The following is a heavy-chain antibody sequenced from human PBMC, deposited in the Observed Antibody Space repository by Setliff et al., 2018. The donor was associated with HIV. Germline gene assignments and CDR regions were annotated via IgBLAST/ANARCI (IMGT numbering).Heavy chain of an antibody. CDR3: ARDYYGSGSYFILDY. J-gene: IGHJ4*02. CDR2: ISAYNGNT. CDR1: GYTFTRYG. Sequence: GASVKVSCKASGYTFTRYGMSWVRQAPGQGLEWMGWISAYNGNTHYAQKLQGRVTMTTDTSTSTAYMELRSLRSDDTAVYYCARDYYGSGSYFILDYWGPGTLVTVSS. D-gene: IGHD3-10*01. V-gene: IGHV1-18*01.